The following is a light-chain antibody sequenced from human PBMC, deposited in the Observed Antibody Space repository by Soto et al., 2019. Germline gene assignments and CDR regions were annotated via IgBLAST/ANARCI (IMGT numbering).Light chain of an antibody. CDR2: IAS. CDR1: QEINSW. Sequence: DIQMTQSPSSVSASVGDRVNITCRASQEINSWLTWYQQKPGKAPKVLIYIASRLQSGVPSRFSGRGSGTDFSLTISNLQPEDFATYFCQQSKTFPLTFGGGTKVEFK. V-gene: IGKV1-12*01. J-gene: IGKJ4*01. CDR3: QQSKTFPLT.